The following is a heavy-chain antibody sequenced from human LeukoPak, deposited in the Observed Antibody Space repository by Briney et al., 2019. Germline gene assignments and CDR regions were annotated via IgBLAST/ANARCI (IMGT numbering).Heavy chain of an antibody. CDR1: GYTFTSYD. J-gene: IGHJ6*03. D-gene: IGHD4-17*01. V-gene: IGHV1-8*01. CDR2: MNPNSGNT. Sequence: ASVKVSCKASGYTFTSYDINWVRQATGQGLEWMGWMNPNSGNTGYAQKFQGRVTTTRNTSISTAYMELSSLRSEDTAVYYCARGQGSTTWYYMDVWGKGTTVTISS. CDR3: ARGQGSTTWYYMDV.